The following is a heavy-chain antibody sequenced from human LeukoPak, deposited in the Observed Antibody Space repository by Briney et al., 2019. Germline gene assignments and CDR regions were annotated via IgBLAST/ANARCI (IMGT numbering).Heavy chain of an antibody. Sequence: GESLKISCKGSGYNFTSYWIGWVRQMPGKGLEWMGIIYPGDSDTRYSPSFQGQVTISADKSISTAYLQWSSLKASDTAMYYCVSVPLTRYSSSWRLDYWGQGTLVTVSS. J-gene: IGHJ4*02. CDR2: IYPGDSDT. CDR3: VSVPLTRYSSSWRLDY. D-gene: IGHD6-13*01. V-gene: IGHV5-51*01. CDR1: GYNFTSYW.